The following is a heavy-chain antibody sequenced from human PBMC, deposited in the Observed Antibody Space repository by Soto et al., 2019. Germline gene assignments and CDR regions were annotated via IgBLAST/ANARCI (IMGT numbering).Heavy chain of an antibody. Sequence: GGSLRLSCAASGFTISSYGMHWVRQAPGKGLEWVAVISYDGSNKYYADSVKGRFTISRDNSKNTLYLQMNSLRAEDTAVYYCARSAGYYDSSGYHHYFDYWGQGTLVTVSS. CDR2: ISYDGSNK. J-gene: IGHJ4*02. CDR3: ARSAGYYDSSGYHHYFDY. D-gene: IGHD3-22*01. V-gene: IGHV3-30*03. CDR1: GFTISSYG.